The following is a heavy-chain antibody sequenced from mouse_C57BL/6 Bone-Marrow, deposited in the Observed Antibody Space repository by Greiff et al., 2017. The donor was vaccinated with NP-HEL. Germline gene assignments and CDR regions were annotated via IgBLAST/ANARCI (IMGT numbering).Heavy chain of an antibody. CDR3: TPYYGSSYPWFAY. D-gene: IGHD1-1*01. V-gene: IGHV14-4*01. Sequence: EVQLQQSGAELVRPGASVKLSCTASGFNIKDDYMHWVKQRPEQGLEWIGWIDPENGDTEYASKFQGKATITADTSSNTAYLQLSSLTSEDTAVYYCTPYYGSSYPWFAYWGQGTLVTVSA. CDR1: GFNIKDDY. J-gene: IGHJ3*01. CDR2: IDPENGDT.